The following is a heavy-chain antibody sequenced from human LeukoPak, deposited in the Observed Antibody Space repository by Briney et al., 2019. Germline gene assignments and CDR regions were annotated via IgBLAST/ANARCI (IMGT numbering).Heavy chain of an antibody. CDR3: ARERDYPDAFDI. D-gene: IGHD4-11*01. CDR1: GFTFDDYA. Sequence: DPGGSLRLSCAASGFTFDDYAMHWVRQAPGKGLEWVSVIYSGGSTYYADSVKGRFTISRDNSKNTLYLQMNSLRAEDTAVYYCARERDYPDAFDIWGQGTMVTVSS. CDR2: IYSGGST. J-gene: IGHJ3*02. V-gene: IGHV3-53*01.